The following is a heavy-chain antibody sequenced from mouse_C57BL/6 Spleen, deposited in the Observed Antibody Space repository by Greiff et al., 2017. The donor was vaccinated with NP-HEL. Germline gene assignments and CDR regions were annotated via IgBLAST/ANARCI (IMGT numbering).Heavy chain of an antibody. V-gene: IGHV5-17*01. Sequence: EVQRVESGGGLVKPGGSLKLSCAASGFTFSDYGMHWVRQAPEKGLEWVAYISSGSSTIYYADTVKGRFTISRDNAKNTLFLQMTSLRSEDTAMYYCARLFITTVVATGYFDVWGTGTTVTVSS. CDR3: ARLFITTVVATGYFDV. CDR1: GFTFSDYG. D-gene: IGHD1-1*01. CDR2: ISSGSSTI. J-gene: IGHJ1*03.